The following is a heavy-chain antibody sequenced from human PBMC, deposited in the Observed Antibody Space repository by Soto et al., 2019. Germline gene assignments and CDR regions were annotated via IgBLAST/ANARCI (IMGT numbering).Heavy chain of an antibody. D-gene: IGHD5-12*01. V-gene: IGHV1-18*01. Sequence: QVQLVQSGGEVKKPGASVKLSCTASGYTFTSYGISWVRQDPGQGLEWMGWISAYNGKTNYAQNVQGRVTMTTDTSTRTAYMDLRSLRSDDTAVYYCARGGDVNYYHGMDVWGQGTTVTVSS. CDR2: ISAYNGKT. CDR1: GYTFTSYG. CDR3: ARGGDVNYYHGMDV. J-gene: IGHJ6*02.